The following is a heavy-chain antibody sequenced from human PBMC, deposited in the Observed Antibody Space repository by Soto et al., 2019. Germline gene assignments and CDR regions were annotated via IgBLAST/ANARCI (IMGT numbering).Heavy chain of an antibody. D-gene: IGHD5-18*01. J-gene: IGHJ4*02. Sequence: QVQLQESGPGLVKPSQTLSLTCTVSGGSISSGGYYWSWIRQHPGKGLEWIGYIYYSGSTYYNPSLKSGVNISVDTSNNQFSLKLSSVTAADTAVYYCARAVDTAMVLYYFDYWGQGTLVTVSS. CDR3: ARAVDTAMVLYYFDY. CDR1: GGSISSGGYY. CDR2: IYYSGST. V-gene: IGHV4-31*03.